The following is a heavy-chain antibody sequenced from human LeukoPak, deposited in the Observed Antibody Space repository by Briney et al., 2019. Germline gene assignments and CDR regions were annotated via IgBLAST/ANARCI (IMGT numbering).Heavy chain of an antibody. Sequence: GGSLRLSCAASGFTFSSYWMHWVRQAPGKGLVWVSRIISDGSSRSYADSVKGRFTISRGNSKNTLYLQMNSLRAEDTAVYYCAKDQGDYYGSGSYYNHKNYYFDYWGQGTLVTVSS. V-gene: IGHV3-74*01. D-gene: IGHD3-10*01. CDR1: GFTFSSYW. CDR3: AKDQGDYYGSGSYYNHKNYYFDY. J-gene: IGHJ4*02. CDR2: IISDGSSR.